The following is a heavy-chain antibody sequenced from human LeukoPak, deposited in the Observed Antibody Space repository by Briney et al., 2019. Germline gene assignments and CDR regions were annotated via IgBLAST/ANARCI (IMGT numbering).Heavy chain of an antibody. CDR2: INHSGST. CDR3: ARERRFGHRIDY. V-gene: IGHV4-34*01. Sequence: KSSETLSLTCAVYGVSFSGYYWSWIRQPPGKGMEWIGEINHSGSTNYNPSLKSRVTISVDTSKNQFSLKLSSVTAADTAVYYCARERRFGHRIDYWGQGTLVTVSS. CDR1: GVSFSGYY. D-gene: IGHD3-10*01. J-gene: IGHJ4*02.